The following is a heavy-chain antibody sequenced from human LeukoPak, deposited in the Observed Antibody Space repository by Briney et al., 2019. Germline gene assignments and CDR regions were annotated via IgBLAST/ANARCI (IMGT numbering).Heavy chain of an antibody. Sequence: GGSLRLSCAASGFTFSSYSMNWVRQAPGKGLEWVSSISSSSSYIYYADSVKGRFTISRDNAKNSLYLQMNSLRAEDTAVYYCARDESSGYYNFDYWGQGTLVTVSS. CDR1: GFTFSSYS. CDR2: ISSSSSYI. V-gene: IGHV3-21*01. J-gene: IGHJ4*02. D-gene: IGHD3-22*01. CDR3: ARDESSGYYNFDY.